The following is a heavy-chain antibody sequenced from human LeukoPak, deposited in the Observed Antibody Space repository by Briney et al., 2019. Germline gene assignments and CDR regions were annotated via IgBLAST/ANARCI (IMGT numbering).Heavy chain of an antibody. CDR2: INPNSGGT. Sequence: ASVKVSCKASGYTFTGYYMHWVRQAPGQGLEWMGWINPNSGGTNYAQKFLGRVTMTRDTSISTAYMELSRLRSDDTAVYYCARGDGYYDSSTASDYWGQGTLVTVSS. J-gene: IGHJ4*02. CDR1: GYTFTGYY. CDR3: ARGDGYYDSSTASDY. D-gene: IGHD3-22*01. V-gene: IGHV1-2*02.